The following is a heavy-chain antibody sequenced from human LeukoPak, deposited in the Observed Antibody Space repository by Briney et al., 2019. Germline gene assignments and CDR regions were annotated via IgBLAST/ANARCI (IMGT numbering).Heavy chain of an antibody. CDR3: ATPSGSYYGAVNFDY. D-gene: IGHD1-26*01. V-gene: IGHV1-24*01. Sequence: ASVKVSCKVSGYTLTELSMHWVRQAPGKGLEWMGGFDPEDGETIYAQKFQDRVTMTEDTSTDTAYMELISLTSEDTAVYYCATPSGSYYGAVNFDYWGQGTLVTVSS. J-gene: IGHJ4*02. CDR1: GYTLTELS. CDR2: FDPEDGET.